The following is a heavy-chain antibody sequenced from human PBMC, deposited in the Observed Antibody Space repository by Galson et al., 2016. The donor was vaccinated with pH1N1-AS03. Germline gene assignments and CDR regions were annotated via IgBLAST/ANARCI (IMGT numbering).Heavy chain of an antibody. Sequence: SETLSLTCAVSGGSIDSSNWWSWVRQPPGKGLEWVGEIWPSGTTNYNPSLKSRVTISLDTSKSQFSLKLSSVTAADTAVYYCAREWSAFDFWGQGTVVTVSS. CDR1: GGSIDSSNW. V-gene: IGHV4-4*02. CDR2: IWPSGTT. J-gene: IGHJ3*01. D-gene: IGHD2-15*01. CDR3: AREWSAFDF.